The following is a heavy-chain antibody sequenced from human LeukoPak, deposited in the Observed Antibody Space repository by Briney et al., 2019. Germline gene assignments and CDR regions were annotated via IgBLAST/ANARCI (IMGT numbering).Heavy chain of an antibody. CDR2: INDGGTT. CDR3: TTEPLGYCSSSTCYDYFDC. CDR1: GFTFGNAW. D-gene: IGHD2-2*01. J-gene: IGHJ4*02. Sequence: GGSLRLSCAASGFTFGNAWMSWVRQAPGKGLEWVGRINDGGTTDYAAPAKDRFTISRDDSKNTLYLQMNSLKTEDTAVYYCTTEPLGYCSSSTCYDYFDCWGQGTQVTVSS. V-gene: IGHV3-15*01.